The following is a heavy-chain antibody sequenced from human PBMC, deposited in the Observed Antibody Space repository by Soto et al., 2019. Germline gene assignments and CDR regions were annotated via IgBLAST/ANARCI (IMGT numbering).Heavy chain of an antibody. CDR2: IYSGNST. J-gene: IGHJ3*02. CDR3: ARAYYYDSSGYPNAFDI. V-gene: IGHV3-53*01. D-gene: IGHD3-22*01. Sequence: GGSLRLSCAASGFTVSSNYMAWVRQAPGKGLECVSLIYSGNSTYYADSVKGRFTISRDNSEHMVFLQMNSLRAEDTAVYYCARAYYYDSSGYPNAFDIWGQGTMVTVS. CDR1: GFTVSSNY.